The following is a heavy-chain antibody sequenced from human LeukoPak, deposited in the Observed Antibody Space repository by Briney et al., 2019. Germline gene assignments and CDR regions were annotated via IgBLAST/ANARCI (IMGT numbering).Heavy chain of an antibody. Sequence: ASVKVSCKASGYTFIGYYIHWVRQAPGQGLEGMGWINPNSGGATYAQKFQGRVTMTRDTSISTAYMELSRLTSDDTAVYYCAREVYSSRHFDYWGQGTLVTVSS. CDR1: GYTFIGYY. CDR3: AREVYSSRHFDY. V-gene: IGHV1-2*02. CDR2: INPNSGGA. J-gene: IGHJ4*02. D-gene: IGHD6-13*01.